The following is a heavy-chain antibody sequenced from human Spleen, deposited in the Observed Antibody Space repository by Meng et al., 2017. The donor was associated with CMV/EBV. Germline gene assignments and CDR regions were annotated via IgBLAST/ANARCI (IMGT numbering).Heavy chain of an antibody. CDR1: GYSFTTYW. D-gene: IGHD3-22*01. Sequence: GGSLRLSCKASGYSFTTYWIGWVRQMPGKGLEWMGIIYPGDSDTRYSPSFQGQVTISADKSISTAYLQWGSLKASDTAMYYCARSSSSSGYFDYWGQGTLVTVSS. CDR2: IYPGDSDT. V-gene: IGHV5-51*01. J-gene: IGHJ4*02. CDR3: ARSSSSSGYFDY.